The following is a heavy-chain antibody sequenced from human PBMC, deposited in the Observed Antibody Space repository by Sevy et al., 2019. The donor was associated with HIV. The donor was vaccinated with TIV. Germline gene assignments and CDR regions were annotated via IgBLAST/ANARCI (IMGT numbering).Heavy chain of an antibody. CDR3: ARGGFGELSGY. D-gene: IGHD3-10*01. V-gene: IGHV4-59*01. CDR1: GGSISGYY. CDR2: IYYTGST. J-gene: IGHJ4*02. Sequence: SETLSLTCTVSGGSISGYYWSWIRQPPGKGLEWIGYIYYTGSTNYNPSLKSRVTISLDTSKNQFSLKLSSVTAADTAVYYCARGGFGELSGYWGQGTLVTVSS.